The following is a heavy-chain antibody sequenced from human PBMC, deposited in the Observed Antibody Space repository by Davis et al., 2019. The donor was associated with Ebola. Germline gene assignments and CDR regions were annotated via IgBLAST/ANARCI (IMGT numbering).Heavy chain of an antibody. Sequence: ASVKVSCRASGYTFTTYGINWVRQAPGQGLEWLGWISGNNDNTKYAQKVQGRVIMTTDTSTSTAYMELRNLRSDDTAVYYCARVKEDWYPSAYWGQGTLVTVSS. J-gene: IGHJ4*02. CDR3: ARVKEDWYPSAY. D-gene: IGHD3/OR15-3a*01. CDR2: ISGNNDNT. CDR1: GYTFTTYG. V-gene: IGHV1-18*01.